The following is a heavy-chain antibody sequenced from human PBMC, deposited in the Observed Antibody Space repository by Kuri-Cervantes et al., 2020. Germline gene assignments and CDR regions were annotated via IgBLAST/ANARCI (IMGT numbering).Heavy chain of an antibody. V-gene: IGHV1-69*13. CDR3: AGEGDYCDSSGPSRGWFDP. Sequence: SVKDSCKASGGTFSSYAICWVRQAPGQGLEWMGGIIPIFGTAHYAQKFQDRVTITADESTSTAYMELRSLISEDTAVYYCAGEGDYCDSSGPSRGWFDPWGQGTLVTVSS. J-gene: IGHJ5*02. CDR2: IIPIFGTA. CDR1: GGTFSSYA. D-gene: IGHD3-22*01.